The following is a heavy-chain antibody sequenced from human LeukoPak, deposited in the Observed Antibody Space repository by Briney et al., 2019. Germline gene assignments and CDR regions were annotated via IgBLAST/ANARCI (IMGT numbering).Heavy chain of an antibody. V-gene: IGHV1-8*03. Sequence: GASVTVSCTASGYTFTSYDINWVRRATGQGLEWMGWMNPNSGNTGYAQKFQGRVTITRNTSISTAYMELSSLRAEDTAVYYCARSGYDYVWGSYRYRGSNFVGFDYWGQGTLVTVSS. CDR1: GYTFTSYD. CDR2: MNPNSGNT. J-gene: IGHJ4*02. CDR3: ARSGYDYVWGSYRYRGSNFVGFDY. D-gene: IGHD3-16*02.